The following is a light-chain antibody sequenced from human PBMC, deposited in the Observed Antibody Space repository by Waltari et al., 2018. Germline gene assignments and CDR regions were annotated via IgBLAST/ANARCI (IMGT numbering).Light chain of an antibody. CDR3: QQNSNWPLT. V-gene: IGKV3D-15*01. Sequence: EIVMTQSPATLSLSPGERATLSCRASESVSSCLAWYQQKPGQAPRLLIYGASSRATGIPDRFSGSGSGTEFTLTISSLEPEDVAVYYCQQNSNWPLTFGGGTKVEIK. J-gene: IGKJ4*01. CDR2: GAS. CDR1: ESVSSC.